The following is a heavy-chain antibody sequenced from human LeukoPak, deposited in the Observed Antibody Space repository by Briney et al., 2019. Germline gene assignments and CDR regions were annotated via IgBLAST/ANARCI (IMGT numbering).Heavy chain of an antibody. Sequence: GGSLRLSCAASGFTFSTYSTNWVRLAPGKGLEWVSSIGTSGRYIYYADSVKGRFTISRDNAKNSLYLQMNSLRAEDTAVYYCARETLGAIWGQGTMVTVSS. J-gene: IGHJ3*02. V-gene: IGHV3-21*01. CDR2: IGTSGRYI. CDR1: GFTFSTYS. D-gene: IGHD3-16*01. CDR3: ARETLGAI.